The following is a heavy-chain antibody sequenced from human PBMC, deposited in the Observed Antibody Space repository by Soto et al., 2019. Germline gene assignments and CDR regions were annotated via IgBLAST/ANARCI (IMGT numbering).Heavy chain of an antibody. D-gene: IGHD3-22*01. CDR2: IIPIFGTA. CDR1: GGTFSSYA. Sequence: ASVKVSCKASGGTFSSYAISWVRQAPGQGLEWMGGIIPIFGTANYAQKFQGRVTITADESTSTAYMELSSLRSEDTAVYYCERVRRGRYYYDSSGLFDYWGQGTLVTVSS. CDR3: ERVRRGRYYYDSSGLFDY. J-gene: IGHJ4*02. V-gene: IGHV1-69*13.